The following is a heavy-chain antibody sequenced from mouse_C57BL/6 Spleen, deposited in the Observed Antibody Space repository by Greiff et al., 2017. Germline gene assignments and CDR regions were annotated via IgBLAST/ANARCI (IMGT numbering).Heavy chain of an antibody. CDR3: AGGGQLRLQFAY. D-gene: IGHD3-2*02. V-gene: IGHV1-22*01. CDR1: GYTFTDYN. CDR2: INPNNGGT. Sequence: VQLQQPGPELVKPGASVKMSCKASGYTFTDYNMHWVKQSHGKSLEWIGYINPNNGGTSYNQKFKGKATLTVNKSSSTAYMELRSLTSEDSAVYYFAGGGQLRLQFAYWGQGTLVTVSA. J-gene: IGHJ3*01.